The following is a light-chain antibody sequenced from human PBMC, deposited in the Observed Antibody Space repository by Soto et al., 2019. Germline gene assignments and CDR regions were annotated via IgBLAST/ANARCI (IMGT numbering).Light chain of an antibody. CDR3: SSYTSSSSTQV. V-gene: IGLV2-14*01. CDR1: SSDVGGYNY. J-gene: IGLJ2*01. Sequence: QSALTQPASVSGSPGQSITISCTGTSSDVGGYNYVSWYQQHPGKAPKLMIYDVSHRPSGVSNRFSGSKSGNTASLTISGLQAEDEADYYCSSYTSSSSTQVFGGGTKLTVL. CDR2: DVS.